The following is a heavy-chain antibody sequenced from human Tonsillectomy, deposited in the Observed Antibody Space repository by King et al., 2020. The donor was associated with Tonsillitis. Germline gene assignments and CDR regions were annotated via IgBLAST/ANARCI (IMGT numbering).Heavy chain of an antibody. D-gene: IGHD3-16*02. CDR2: ISTTSSYI. J-gene: IGHJ4*02. CDR1: GFSFSAFD. Sequence: VQLVESGGGLVKPGGSLRLSCAASGFSFSAFDMNWVRQAPGKGLEWVSSISTTSSYIYYADSVKGRFSISRDNARNAVYLQMNSLRAEDTAVYYCASNSYDYVWGTYPIEKWGQGTLVTVSS. V-gene: IGHV3-21*01. CDR3: ASNSYDYVWGTYPIEK.